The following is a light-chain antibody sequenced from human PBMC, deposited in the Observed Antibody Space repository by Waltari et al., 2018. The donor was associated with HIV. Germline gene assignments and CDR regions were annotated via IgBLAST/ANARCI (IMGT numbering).Light chain of an antibody. V-gene: IGLV1-44*01. CDR3: AACDDSLNGWV. J-gene: IGLJ3*02. Sequence: QSVLTQPPSASGTPGQRVTISCSGSSSNSGSNTVNWYQQLPGTAPKLILYSNNQRPSGVPARFSGSKSGTSASLTIIVLQSEDEADYYCAACDDSLNGWVFGGGTKLTVL. CDR1: SSNSGSNT. CDR2: SNN.